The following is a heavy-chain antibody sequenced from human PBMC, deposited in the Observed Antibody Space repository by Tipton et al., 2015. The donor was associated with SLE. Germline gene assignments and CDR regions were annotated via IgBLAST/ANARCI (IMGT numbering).Heavy chain of an antibody. V-gene: IGHV4-59*11. J-gene: IGHJ4*02. Sequence: TLSLTCTVSGGSISSHYWSWIRQPPGKGLEWIGYIYYSGSTNYNPSLKSRVTISVDTSKNQFSLKLSSVTAADTAVYYCARGRGRVAVAPFDYWGQGTLVTVSS. CDR3: ARGRGRVAVAPFDY. CDR2: IYYSGST. D-gene: IGHD6-19*01. CDR1: GGSISSHY.